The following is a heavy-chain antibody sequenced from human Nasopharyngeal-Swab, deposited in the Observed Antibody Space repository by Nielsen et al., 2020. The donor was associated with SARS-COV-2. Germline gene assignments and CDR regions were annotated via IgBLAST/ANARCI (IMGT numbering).Heavy chain of an antibody. CDR3: ARDSNYYGSESDAFNL. J-gene: IGHJ3*01. D-gene: IGHD3-10*01. CDR2: IWYDGVNK. CDR1: GFTFISYG. V-gene: IGHV3-33*01. Sequence: GESLKISCAASGFTFISYGLHWVRQAPGKGLEWVAFIWYDGVNKYYADSVKGRFTISRDTSKNTVFLQMNNLRVEDTAMYYCARDSNYYGSESDAFNLWGQGTLVTVSS.